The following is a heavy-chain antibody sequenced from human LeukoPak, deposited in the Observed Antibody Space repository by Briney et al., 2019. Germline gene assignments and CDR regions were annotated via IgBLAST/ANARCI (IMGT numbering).Heavy chain of an antibody. V-gene: IGHV3-53*01. CDR2: IYSGGST. D-gene: IGHD5-18*01. Sequence: GGSLRLSCAASGFTFGNYGMSWVRQAPGKGLEWVSVIYSGGSTYYADSVKGRFTISRDNSKNTLYLQMNSLRAEDTAVYYCARAKDTAMVSDYWGQGTLVTVSS. CDR1: GFTFGNYG. J-gene: IGHJ4*02. CDR3: ARAKDTAMVSDY.